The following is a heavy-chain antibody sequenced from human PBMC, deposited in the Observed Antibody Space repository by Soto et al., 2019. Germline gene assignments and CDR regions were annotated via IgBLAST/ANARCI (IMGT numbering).Heavy chain of an antibody. J-gene: IGHJ4*02. CDR3: ARSVDYYGSGSYSY. V-gene: IGHV1-18*01. D-gene: IGHD3-10*01. CDR2: ISAYNGNT. Sequence: ASVKVSCKASGYTFTSYGISWVRQAPGQGLEWMGWISAYNGNTNYAQKLQGRVTMTTDTSTSTAYMELRSLRSDDTAVYYCARSVDYYGSGSYSYWGQGTLVTVSS. CDR1: GYTFTSYG.